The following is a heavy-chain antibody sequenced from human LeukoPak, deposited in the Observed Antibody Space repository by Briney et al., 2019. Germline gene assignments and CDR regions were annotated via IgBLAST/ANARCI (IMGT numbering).Heavy chain of an antibody. Sequence: SETLSLTCTVSAASIIINYWSWIRQSAGTGLEWIGRIYGSGITDYNPSLKSRVTMSLDTSRKQFSLRLTSVTAADSVVYYCARLKFYDSTGYSPGYYMDVWGKGTTVSVFS. CDR1: AASIIINY. CDR3: ARLKFYDSTGYSPGYYMDV. D-gene: IGHD3-22*01. V-gene: IGHV4-4*07. J-gene: IGHJ6*03. CDR2: IYGSGIT.